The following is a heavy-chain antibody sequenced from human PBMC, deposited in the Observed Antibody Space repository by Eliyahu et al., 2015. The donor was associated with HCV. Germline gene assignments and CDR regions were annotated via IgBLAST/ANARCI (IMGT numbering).Heavy chain of an antibody. CDR1: GFTFSGSW. V-gene: IGHV3-74*01. CDR3: VRFSTVATGGDF. CDR2: IQENGRET. J-gene: IGHJ4*02. D-gene: IGHD4-23*01. Sequence: EVQLVESGGGLVQPGGSLRLSCVGSGFTFSGSWMHWVRQAPGKGLVWVSRIQENGRETTYVDSVKGRFTISRDNARNTLYLQMNSLRPDDTAVYYCVRFSTVATGGDFWGQGTLVTVSS.